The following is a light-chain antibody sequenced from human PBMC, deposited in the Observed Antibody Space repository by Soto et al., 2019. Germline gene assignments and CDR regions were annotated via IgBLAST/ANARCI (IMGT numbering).Light chain of an antibody. Sequence: EIMMTQSPATLSVSPGERATLSCRASQSVRNNLAWYQQKPGQAPRLLIYYASTRATGIPARFSGSGSVTEFTLTISSLQSEDFALYYCQQYNTWPPITFGQGTRLEIK. CDR3: QQYNTWPPIT. CDR1: QSVRNN. J-gene: IGKJ5*01. CDR2: YAS. V-gene: IGKV3-15*01.